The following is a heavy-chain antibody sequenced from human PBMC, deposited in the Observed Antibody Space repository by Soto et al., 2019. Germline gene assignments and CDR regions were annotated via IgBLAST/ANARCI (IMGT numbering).Heavy chain of an antibody. CDR2: ISVSGGST. Sequence: GGSLRLSCAASGFTFSSYAISWVRQAPGKGLEWVSAISVSGGSTYYADSVKGRFTISRDNSKNTLYLQMNSLRAEDTAVYYCAKGGSGSSMTYYYGMDVWGQGTTVTVSS. CDR1: GFTFSSYA. CDR3: AKGGSGSSMTYYYGMDV. J-gene: IGHJ6*02. V-gene: IGHV3-23*01. D-gene: IGHD3-10*01.